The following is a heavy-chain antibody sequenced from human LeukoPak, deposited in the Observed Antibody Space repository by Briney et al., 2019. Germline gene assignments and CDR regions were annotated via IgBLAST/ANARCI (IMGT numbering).Heavy chain of an antibody. V-gene: IGHV1-2*02. J-gene: IGHJ5*02. CDR1: GYTFTGYY. CDR3: ARGPMAAAAEEGANWFDP. D-gene: IGHD6-13*01. CDR2: INPNSGGT. Sequence: ASVKVSCKASGYTFTGYYMHWVRQAPGQGLEWMGWINPNSGGTNYAQKFQGRVTMTRNTSISTAYMELSSLRSEDTAVYYCARGPMAAAAEEGANWFDPWDQGTLVTISS.